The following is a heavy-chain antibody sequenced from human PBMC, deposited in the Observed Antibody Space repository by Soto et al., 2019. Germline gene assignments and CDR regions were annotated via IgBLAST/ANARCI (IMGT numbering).Heavy chain of an antibody. V-gene: IGHV1-18*01. CDR2: ISAYNGNT. D-gene: IGHD3-3*01. Sequence: ASVKVSCKASGYTFTSYGISWVRQAPGQGLEWMGWISAYNGNTNYAQKLQGRVTMTTDTSTSTACMELRSLRSDDTAVYYCARKYYDFWSGYFVEGYYYYGMDVWGQGATVTVSS. J-gene: IGHJ6*02. CDR3: ARKYYDFWSGYFVEGYYYYGMDV. CDR1: GYTFTSYG.